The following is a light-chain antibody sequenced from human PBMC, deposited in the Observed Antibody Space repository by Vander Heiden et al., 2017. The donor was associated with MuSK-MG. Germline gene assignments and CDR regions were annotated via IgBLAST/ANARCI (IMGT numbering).Light chain of an antibody. CDR3: QQRSNWPHT. V-gene: IGKV3-11*01. J-gene: IGKJ5*01. Sequence: EIVLPQSPATLSLFPGEGATLSCRASQSVSSYLAWYQQKPGQAPRLLIYDASNRATGIPARFSGSGSGTDFTLTISSLEPEDCAVYYCQQRSNWPHTFGQGTRLEIK. CDR1: QSVSSY. CDR2: DAS.